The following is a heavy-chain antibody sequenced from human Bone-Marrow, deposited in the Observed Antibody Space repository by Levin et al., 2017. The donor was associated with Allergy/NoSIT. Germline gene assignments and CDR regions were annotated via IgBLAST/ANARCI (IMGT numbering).Heavy chain of an antibody. Sequence: PGGSLRLSCVVSGFTFSRYVLHWVRQAPGKGLEWVAVISHDERSIIYADSVKGRFTISKDNSKNTLYLQMNTLRDEDTAMYYCATAGPTSGYADAFEIWGQGTMVTVS. CDR1: GFTFSRYV. J-gene: IGHJ3*02. CDR3: ATAGPTSGYADAFEI. V-gene: IGHV3-30*04. D-gene: IGHD3-22*01. CDR2: ISHDERSI.